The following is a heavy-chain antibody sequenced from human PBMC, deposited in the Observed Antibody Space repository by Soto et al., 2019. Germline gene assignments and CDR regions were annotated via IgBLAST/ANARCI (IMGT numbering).Heavy chain of an antibody. CDR1: GGSISSYY. CDR3: ARSSNYYDSSGYYNWFDP. V-gene: IGHV4-59*08. Sequence: SETLSLTCTVSGGSISSYYWSWIRQPPGKGLEWIGYIYYSGSTNYNPSLKSRVTISVDTSKNQFSLKLSSVTAADTAVYYCARSSNYYDSSGYYNWFDPWGQGTLVTVSS. CDR2: IYYSGST. J-gene: IGHJ5*02. D-gene: IGHD3-22*01.